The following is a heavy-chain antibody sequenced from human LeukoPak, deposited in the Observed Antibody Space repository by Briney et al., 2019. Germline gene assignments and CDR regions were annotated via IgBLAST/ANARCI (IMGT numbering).Heavy chain of an antibody. V-gene: IGHV4-39*07. D-gene: IGHD3-22*01. Sequence: SETLSLTCTVSGGSISSSSYYWGWIRQPPGKGLEWIGSIYYSGSTYYNPSLKSRVTISVDTSKNQFSLKLSSVTAADTAVYYCAGVPRVVVVTNPMGGAFDIWGQGTMVTVSS. J-gene: IGHJ3*02. CDR1: GGSISSSSYY. CDR3: AGVPRVVVVTNPMGGAFDI. CDR2: IYYSGST.